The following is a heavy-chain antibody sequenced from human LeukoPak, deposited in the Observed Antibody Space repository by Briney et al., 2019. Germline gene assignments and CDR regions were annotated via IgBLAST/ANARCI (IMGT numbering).Heavy chain of an antibody. CDR1: GGTFSSYA. CDR2: IIPIFGTA. CDR3: ARVAVEMATIWAFDI. D-gene: IGHD5-24*01. Sequence: SVKVSCKASGGTFSSYAISWVRQAPGQGLEWMGGIIPIFGTANYAQKFQGRVTITADESTSTAYMELSSLRSEDTAVYYCARVAVEMATIWAFDIWGQGTMVTVSS. J-gene: IGHJ3*02. V-gene: IGHV1-69*13.